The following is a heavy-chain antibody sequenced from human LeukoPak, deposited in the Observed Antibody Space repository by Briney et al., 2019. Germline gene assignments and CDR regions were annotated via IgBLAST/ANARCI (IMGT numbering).Heavy chain of an antibody. CDR2: IGGSGDTT. CDR3: AKGKSLPHYYYYGMDV. CDR1: GFTFSTSA. J-gene: IGHJ6*02. V-gene: IGHV3-23*01. Sequence: GGSLRLSCAASGFTFSTSAMNWVRQAPGKGLEWVSVIGGSGDTTYYADSVRGRFTISRDNFKNTLYLQMNSLTAEDTAIYYCAKGKSLPHYYYYGMDVWGQGSTVTASS.